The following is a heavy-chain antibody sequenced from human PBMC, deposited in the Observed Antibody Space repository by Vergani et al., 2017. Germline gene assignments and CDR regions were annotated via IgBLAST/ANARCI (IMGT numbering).Heavy chain of an antibody. D-gene: IGHD1-1*01. CDR2: IMPMFGTP. CDR1: GDSFTNYV. Sequence: QVQLVQSGAEVKKPGSSVKVSCKASGDSFTNYVMSWVRQTPGQGLEWMGGIMPMFGTPNYAQKFLGRVTITAEESTSTAYLELNSLTLEDTAVYYCAKENERSDYFDSWGQGSLVTVSS. V-gene: IGHV1-69*12. J-gene: IGHJ4*02. CDR3: AKENERSDYFDS.